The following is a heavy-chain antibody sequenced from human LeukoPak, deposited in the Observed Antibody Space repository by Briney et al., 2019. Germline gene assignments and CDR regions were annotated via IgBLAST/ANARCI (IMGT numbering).Heavy chain of an antibody. CDR2: INPSGGST. Sequence: ASVKVSCKASGYTFTSYYMHWVRQAPGQGLEWMGIINPSGGSTSYAQKFQGRVTMTRDMSTSTVYMELSSLRSEDTAVYYCARSDQTTYDFWSGYAFDIWGQGTMVTVSS. CDR3: ARSDQTTYDFWSGYAFDI. CDR1: GYTFTSYY. D-gene: IGHD3-3*01. J-gene: IGHJ3*02. V-gene: IGHV1-46*01.